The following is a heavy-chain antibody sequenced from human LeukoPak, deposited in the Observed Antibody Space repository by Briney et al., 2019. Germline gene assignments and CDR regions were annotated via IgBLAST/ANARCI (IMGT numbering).Heavy chain of an antibody. CDR2: IYYSGGT. Sequence: SETLSLTCSVSGGSVSSSSYYWGWIRQPPGKGLEWIGIIYYSGGTYYNPSLKSRLTISVDTSKNQFSLKLSSVTAADTAMYYCARLHTYYYNSSGYFDAFHIWGQGTMVTVSS. J-gene: IGHJ3*02. V-gene: IGHV4-39*01. CDR3: ARLHTYYYNSSGYFDAFHI. D-gene: IGHD3-22*01. CDR1: GGSVSSSSYY.